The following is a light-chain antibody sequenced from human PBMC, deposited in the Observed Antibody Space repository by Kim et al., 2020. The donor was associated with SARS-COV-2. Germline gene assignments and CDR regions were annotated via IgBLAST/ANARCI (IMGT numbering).Light chain of an antibody. CDR1: TGEVTSDFY. V-gene: IGLV7-43*01. J-gene: IGLJ1*01. CDR2: GTS. Sequence: PGGAVTLTCASSTGEVTSDFYPNWFQQTPGQPPRALIYGTSNRHSWTPARFSGSLLGGKAALTLSGVQPEDEAEYYCMIYYGGVYVFGTGTKVTVL. CDR3: MIYYGGVYV.